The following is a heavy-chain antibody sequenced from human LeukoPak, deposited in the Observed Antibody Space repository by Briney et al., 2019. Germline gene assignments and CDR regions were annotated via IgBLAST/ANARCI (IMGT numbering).Heavy chain of an antibody. CDR1: GYTFTSHY. Sequence: ASVKVFCKASGYTFTSHYMHWVRQAPGQGLEWMGWINPNSGGTNYAQKFQGRVTMTRDTSISTAYMELSRLRSDDTAVYYCARDSSSWGNYGMDVWGQGTTVTVSS. V-gene: IGHV1-2*02. CDR3: ARDSSSWGNYGMDV. D-gene: IGHD6-13*01. J-gene: IGHJ6*02. CDR2: INPNSGGT.